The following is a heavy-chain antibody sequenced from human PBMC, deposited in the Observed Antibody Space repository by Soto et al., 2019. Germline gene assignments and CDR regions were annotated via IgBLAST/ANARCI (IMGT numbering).Heavy chain of an antibody. CDR2: TYYRSKRFH. D-gene: IGHD2-21*01. CDR1: GDSVSSDSAA. Sequence: SQTLSLTCAISGDSVSSDSAAWNWIRQSPSRGLEWLGRTYYRSKRFHDYAVSVKSRIIINPDTSKNQFSLQLNSVTPEDTAVYYCARAPPVIGSNWFDPWGQGTLVTVSS. CDR3: ARAPPVIGSNWFDP. V-gene: IGHV6-1*01. J-gene: IGHJ5*02.